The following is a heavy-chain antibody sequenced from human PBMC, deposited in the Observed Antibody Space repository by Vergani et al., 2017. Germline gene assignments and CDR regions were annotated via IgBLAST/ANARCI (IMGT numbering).Heavy chain of an antibody. CDR1: GYSFTSYW. CDR3: ARPCYDSSGYYPYYFDY. V-gene: IGHV5-51*01. D-gene: IGHD3-22*01. CDR2: IYPGDSDT. Sequence: EVQLVQSGAEVKQPGESLKISCKGSGYSFTSYWIGWVRPMPGKGLEWMGIIYPGDSDTSYSPSFQGQVTISADKSISTAYLQWSSLKASDTAMYYCARPCYDSSGYYPYYFDYWGQGTLVTVSS. J-gene: IGHJ4*02.